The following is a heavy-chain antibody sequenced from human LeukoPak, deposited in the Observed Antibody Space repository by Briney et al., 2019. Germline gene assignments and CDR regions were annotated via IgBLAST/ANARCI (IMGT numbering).Heavy chain of an antibody. V-gene: IGHV5-51*01. Sequence: GESLKISCKGSGYSFSNFWIGWVRQMSGKGLEWMGIIYPEDSDTRVSPSFQGQVTISADTSISTSYIQWSSLQASDTAMYYCARLSKATRAGYNWGFDNWGQGTLVTVSS. J-gene: IGHJ4*02. D-gene: IGHD5-24*01. CDR2: IYPEDSDT. CDR3: ARLSKATRAGYNWGFDN. CDR1: GYSFSNFW.